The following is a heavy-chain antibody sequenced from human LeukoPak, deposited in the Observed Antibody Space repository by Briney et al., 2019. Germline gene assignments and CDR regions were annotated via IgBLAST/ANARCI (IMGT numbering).Heavy chain of an antibody. CDR3: ARDRAKVIATLME. CDR2: ISYDGTNK. D-gene: IGHD2-21*01. V-gene: IGHV3-30-3*01. J-gene: IGHJ4*02. Sequence: AGGSLRLSCAASGFTFSDYAMYWVRQAPGNGLEWVALISYDGTNKYYADSVKSRFTISRDNSRNTLYLQMNSPRAGDTAVYYCARDRAKVIATLMEWGQGTLVTVSS. CDR1: GFTFSDYA.